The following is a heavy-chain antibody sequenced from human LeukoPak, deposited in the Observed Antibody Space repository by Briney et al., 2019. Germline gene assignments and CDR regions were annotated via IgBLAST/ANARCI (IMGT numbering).Heavy chain of an antibody. CDR1: GYTFSNYG. CDR3: ARDTYYYDSSGYYLYYYYYYMDV. Sequence: ASVKVSCKASGYTFSNYGISWVRQAPGQGLEWMGWISAYNGNTNYAQKLQGRVTMTTDTSTSTAYMELRSLRSDDTAVYYCARDTYYYDSSGYYLYYYYYYMDVWGKGTTVTISS. CDR2: ISAYNGNT. J-gene: IGHJ6*03. D-gene: IGHD3-22*01. V-gene: IGHV1-18*01.